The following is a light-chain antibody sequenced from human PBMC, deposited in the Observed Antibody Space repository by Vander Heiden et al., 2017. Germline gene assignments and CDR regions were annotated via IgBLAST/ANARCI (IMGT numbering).Light chain of an antibody. V-gene: IGKV3-20*01. CDR1: QSVSSSY. J-gene: IGKJ2*01. Sequence: EIVLTQSPGTLSLSRGERATLSCRASQSVSSSYLAWYQQKPGQAPRLLIYGASSRATGIPDRFSGSGSGTDFTLTISRLDPEDVAVYYCQQYGSSPLYTFGQGTKLEIK. CDR2: GAS. CDR3: QQYGSSPLYT.